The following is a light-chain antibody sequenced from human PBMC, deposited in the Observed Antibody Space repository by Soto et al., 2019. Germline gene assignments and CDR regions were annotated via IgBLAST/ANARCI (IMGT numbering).Light chain of an antibody. Sequence: EIVLKKSPCALSLSKGERATLSCRASQSVSSSQLAWYQQKPGQAPRLLINGVSSRATGIPDRFSGSGSGTDFTLTISRLEPEDFAVYYCQQYGNSPTWTFGQGTKVDIK. CDR2: GVS. J-gene: IGKJ1*01. CDR1: QSVSSSQ. CDR3: QQYGNSPTWT. V-gene: IGKV3-20*01.